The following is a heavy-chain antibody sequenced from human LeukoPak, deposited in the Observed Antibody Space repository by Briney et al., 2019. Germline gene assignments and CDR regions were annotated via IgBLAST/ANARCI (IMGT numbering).Heavy chain of an antibody. J-gene: IGHJ5*02. CDR3: ARLGYSYGYVWLDP. D-gene: IGHD5-18*01. V-gene: IGHV1-18*01. Sequence: GASVKVSCKASGYTFTSYGISWERQAPGQGLEWMGWISAYNGNTNYAQKLQGRVTMTTDTSTSTAYMELSSLRSEDTAVYYCARLGYSYGYVWLDPWGQGTLVTVSS. CDR1: GYTFTSYG. CDR2: ISAYNGNT.